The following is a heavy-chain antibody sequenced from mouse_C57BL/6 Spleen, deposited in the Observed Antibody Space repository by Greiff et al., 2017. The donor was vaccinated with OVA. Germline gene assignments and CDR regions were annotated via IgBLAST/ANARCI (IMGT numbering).Heavy chain of an antibody. D-gene: IGHD2-5*01. J-gene: IGHJ4*01. V-gene: IGHV1-81*01. CDR2: IYPRSGNT. CDR1: GYTFTSYG. CDR3: ARLDSNYAMDY. Sequence: VQLQQSGAELARPGASVKLSCKASGYTFTSYGISWVKQRTGQGLEWIGEIYPRSGNTYYNEKFKGKATLTAEKSSSTAYMELRSLTSEDSAVYFCARLDSNYAMDYWGQGTSVTVSS.